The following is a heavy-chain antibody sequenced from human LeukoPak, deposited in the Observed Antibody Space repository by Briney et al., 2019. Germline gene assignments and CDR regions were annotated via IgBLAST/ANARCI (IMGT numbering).Heavy chain of an antibody. CDR2: IRQDGSEK. Sequence: GGSLRLSCAASGFTFSSYWMSWVRQAPGMGLEWVANIRQDGSEKYYVDSVKGRFTISRDNAKNSLYLQMNSLRAEDTAVYYCARDDYDFWSGYVAYYYYYMDVWGKGTTVTVSS. CDR1: GFTFSSYW. D-gene: IGHD3-3*01. J-gene: IGHJ6*03. CDR3: ARDDYDFWSGYVAYYYYYMDV. V-gene: IGHV3-7*01.